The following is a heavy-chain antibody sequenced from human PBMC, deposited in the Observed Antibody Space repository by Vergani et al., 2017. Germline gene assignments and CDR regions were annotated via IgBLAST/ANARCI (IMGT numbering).Heavy chain of an antibody. CDR3: AAAGGWGPGLHLGELSLNY. Sequence: QMQLVQSGPEVKKPGTSVKVSCKASGFTFTSSAMQWVRQARGQRLEWIGWIVVGSGNTNYAQKFQERVTITRDMSTSTAYMELSSLRSEDTAVYYCAAAGGWGPGLHLGELSLNYWGQGTLVTVSS. D-gene: IGHD3-16*02. V-gene: IGHV1-58*02. J-gene: IGHJ4*02. CDR2: IVVGSGNT. CDR1: GFTFTSSA.